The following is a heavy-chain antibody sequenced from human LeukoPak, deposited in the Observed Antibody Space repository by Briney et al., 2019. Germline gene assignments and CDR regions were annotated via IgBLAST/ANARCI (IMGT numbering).Heavy chain of an antibody. CDR2: ISSSSSTI. V-gene: IGHV3-48*01. CDR1: GFTFSSYS. Sequence: GGSLRLSCAASGFTFSSYSMNWVRQAPGKGLEWVSYISSSSSTIYYADSVKGRFTISRDNAKNSLYLQMNSLRAEDTAVYYCARDLLGSTLSPSDYWGQGTLVTVSS. CDR3: ARDLLGSTLSPSDY. J-gene: IGHJ4*02. D-gene: IGHD1-26*01.